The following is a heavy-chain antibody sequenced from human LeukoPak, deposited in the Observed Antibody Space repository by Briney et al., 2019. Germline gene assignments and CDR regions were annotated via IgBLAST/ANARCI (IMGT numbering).Heavy chain of an antibody. J-gene: IGHJ4*02. CDR2: ISVSGNT. Sequence: GGSLRLSCAASGFTLSSYAMSWVRQGPGKGLEWVSAISVSGNTYHADSVKGRFTISRDSSENTLYLQMNGLRAGDAAVYYCAKAPVTTCSGAYCYPFDYWSQGTLVTVSS. CDR1: GFTLSSYA. D-gene: IGHD2-15*01. V-gene: IGHV3-23*01. CDR3: AKAPVTTCSGAYCYPFDY.